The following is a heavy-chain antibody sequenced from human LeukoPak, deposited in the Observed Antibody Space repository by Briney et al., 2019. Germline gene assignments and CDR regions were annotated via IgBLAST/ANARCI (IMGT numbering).Heavy chain of an antibody. CDR1: GDSVSSNSAA. CDR2: TYYRSKWYN. J-gene: IGHJ5*02. D-gene: IGHD6-13*01. Sequence: SQTLSLTCAISGDSVSSNSAAWNWIRQSPSRGLEWLERTYYRSKWYNDYAVSVRSRITINPDTLKNEFSLQLNSVTPDDTAVYYCAREEEQQLVVSWFDPWGQGTLVTVSS. V-gene: IGHV6-1*01. CDR3: AREEEQQLVVSWFDP.